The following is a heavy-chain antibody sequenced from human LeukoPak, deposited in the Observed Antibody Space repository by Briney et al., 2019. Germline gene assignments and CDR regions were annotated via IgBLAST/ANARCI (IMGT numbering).Heavy chain of an antibody. D-gene: IGHD6-13*01. CDR2: MSSSGGSI. CDR3: AKDRGLQLENQFDS. Sequence: PGGSLRLSCAASGLTFNNYAMSWVRQAPGKGLEWVSAMSSSGGSIYYADSVKGRFTISRDNTKNTLYLQMNSLRAEDTAVYYCAKDRGLQLENQFDSWGQRTLVIVSS. CDR1: GLTFNNYA. J-gene: IGHJ4*02. V-gene: IGHV3-23*01.